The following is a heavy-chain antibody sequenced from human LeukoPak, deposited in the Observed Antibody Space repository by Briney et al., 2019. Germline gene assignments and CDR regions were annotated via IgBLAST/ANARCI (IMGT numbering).Heavy chain of an antibody. CDR1: GGSISSSTHY. D-gene: IGHD4-23*01. V-gene: IGHV4-39*01. CDR2: IYYSGST. CDR3: ARRGYGGFLDWFDP. Sequence: PSETLSHTCTVSGGSISSSTHYWGWIRQPPGKGLEWIVSIYYSGSTYYNPSLKSRVSISVDTSKNQFSLKLSSVTAADTAVYYCARRGYGGFLDWFDPWGQGILVTVSS. J-gene: IGHJ5*02.